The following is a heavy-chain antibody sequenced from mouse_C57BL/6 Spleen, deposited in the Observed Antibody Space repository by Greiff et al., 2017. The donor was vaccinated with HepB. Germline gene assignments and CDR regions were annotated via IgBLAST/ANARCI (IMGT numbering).Heavy chain of an antibody. J-gene: IGHJ2*01. V-gene: IGHV1-26*01. CDR1: GYTFTDYY. D-gene: IGHD2-12*01. CDR3: ARENFYSHYFDY. Sequence: VQLQQSGPELVKPGASVKISCKASGYTFTDYYMNWVKQSHGKSLEWIGDINPYNGGTSYNQKFKGKATLTVDKSSSTAYMELRSLTSEDSAVYYCARENFYSHYFDYWGQGTTLTVSS. CDR2: INPYNGGT.